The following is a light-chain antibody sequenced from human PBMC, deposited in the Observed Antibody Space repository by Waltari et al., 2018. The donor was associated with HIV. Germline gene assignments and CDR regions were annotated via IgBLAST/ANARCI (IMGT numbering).Light chain of an antibody. CDR2: DVT. V-gene: IGLV2-14*03. CDR3: SSFANNNTPGL. CDR1: NSDFFFYTS. J-gene: IGLJ2*01. Sequence: QSALTQPASVSVSPGQSIPLSFPFTNSDFFFYTSFSFSQQHPGKAPKLRSYDVTKRPSGISNRFSGSKSGNTASLTISGLQAEDEADYFCSSFANNNTPGLFGGGTKLTVL.